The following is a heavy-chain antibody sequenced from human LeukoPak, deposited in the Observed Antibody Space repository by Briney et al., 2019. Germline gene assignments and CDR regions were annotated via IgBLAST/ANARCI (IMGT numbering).Heavy chain of an antibody. CDR1: GFTFSSYG. CDR2: ISYDGSNK. J-gene: IGHJ4*02. D-gene: IGHD6-13*01. Sequence: GRSLRLSCAVSGFTFSSYGIHWVRQAPGKGLEWVAVISYDGSNKNYADSVKGRFTISRDNSKNTLYPQMNSLRAEDTAVYYCAKEKDRYSSSWSHFDYWGQGTLVTVSS. V-gene: IGHV3-30*18. CDR3: AKEKDRYSSSWSHFDY.